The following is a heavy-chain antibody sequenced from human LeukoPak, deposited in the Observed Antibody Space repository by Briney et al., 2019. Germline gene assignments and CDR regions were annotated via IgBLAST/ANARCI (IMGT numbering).Heavy chain of an antibody. J-gene: IGHJ4*02. CDR1: GYTFTSYA. D-gene: IGHD6-13*01. V-gene: IGHV7-4-1*02. CDR2: INTNTGNP. CDR3: ARDRKGVYQGKARYPGI. Sequence: GASVKVSCKASGYTFTSYAMNWVRQAPGQGLEWMGWINTNTGNPTYAQGFTGRFVFSLDTSVSTAYLQISSLKAEDTAVYYCARDRKGVYQGKARYPGIGGQGPRVPVS.